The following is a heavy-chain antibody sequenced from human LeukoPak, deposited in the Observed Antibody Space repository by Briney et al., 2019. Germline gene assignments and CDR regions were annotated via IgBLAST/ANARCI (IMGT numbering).Heavy chain of an antibody. CDR3: AREMDGSSDY. Sequence: GGSLRLSCAASGFTFSDYWMTWVRQAPGKGLEWVANINQDGSERHYVDSVKGRFTISRDNAKNSLYLQMNSLRPEDTAVYYCAREMDGSSDYWGPGTLVTVSS. CDR1: GFTFSDYW. V-gene: IGHV3-7*01. CDR2: INQDGSER. J-gene: IGHJ4*02. D-gene: IGHD3-10*01.